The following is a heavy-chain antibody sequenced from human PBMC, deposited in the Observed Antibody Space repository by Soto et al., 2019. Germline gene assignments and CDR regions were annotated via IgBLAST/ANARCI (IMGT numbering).Heavy chain of an antibody. Sequence: PGGSLRLSCAASGFTVSSNYMSWVRQAPGKGLEWVSVIYSGGTTYYADSVKGRFTISRDNSKNTLYLQMNSLRAEATAVYYCARAVPGEGHDYYYYYGMDVWGQGTTVTVS. CDR2: IYSGGTT. J-gene: IGHJ6*02. CDR3: ARAVPGEGHDYYYYYGMDV. V-gene: IGHV3-66*01. D-gene: IGHD7-27*01. CDR1: GFTVSSNY.